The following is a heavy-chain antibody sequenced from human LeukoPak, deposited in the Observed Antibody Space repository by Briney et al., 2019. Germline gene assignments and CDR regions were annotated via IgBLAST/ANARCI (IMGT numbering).Heavy chain of an antibody. J-gene: IGHJ4*02. CDR1: GGSISSGGYS. CDR3: ARRSKGYYFDY. V-gene: IGHV4-30-2*01. CDR2: IYHSGST. Sequence: SQTLSLTCAVSGGSISSGGYSWSWIRQPPGKGLEWIGYIYHSGSTYYNPSLKSRVTISVDRSKNQFSLKLSSVTAADTAVYYCARRSKGYYFDYWGQGTLVTVSS.